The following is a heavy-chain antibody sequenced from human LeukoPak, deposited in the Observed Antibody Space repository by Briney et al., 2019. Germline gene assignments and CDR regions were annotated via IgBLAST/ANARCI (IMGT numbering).Heavy chain of an antibody. CDR2: ISSNGRIK. J-gene: IGHJ4*02. Sequence: GGSLRLSCAASGFTFSDYYMTWIRQAPGKGLEWVSYISSNGRIKDYADSVKGRFTISRDNSKNTLYLQMNSLRAEDTAVYYCARGVYSYGFPYYFDYWGQGTLVTVSS. CDR3: ARGVYSYGFPYYFDY. D-gene: IGHD5-18*01. V-gene: IGHV3-11*04. CDR1: GFTFSDYY.